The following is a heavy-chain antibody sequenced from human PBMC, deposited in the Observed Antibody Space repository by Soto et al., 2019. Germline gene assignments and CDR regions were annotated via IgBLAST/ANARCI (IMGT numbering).Heavy chain of an antibody. D-gene: IGHD6-19*01. CDR3: ARDRGVAPPVAGNTHYYYYMDV. V-gene: IGHV1-18*01. Sequence: QDQLVQSGAEVKKPGASVTVSCKASGYSFTNYGITWVRQAPGQWLEWMGWISGFNGNTHYAQKLQGRVTMTTDASTSTAYMELRSLRSDDTAVYYCARDRGVAPPVAGNTHYYYYMDVWGKGTTVTVSS. CDR2: ISGFNGNT. J-gene: IGHJ6*03. CDR1: GYSFTNYG.